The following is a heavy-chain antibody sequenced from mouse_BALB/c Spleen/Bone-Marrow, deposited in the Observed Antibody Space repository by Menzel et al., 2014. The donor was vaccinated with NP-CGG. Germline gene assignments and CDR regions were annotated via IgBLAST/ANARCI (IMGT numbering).Heavy chain of an antibody. D-gene: IGHD2-3*01. CDR3: ARSYDGYPYAMNY. Sequence: LVESGASVKISCKASGYLFTSYYMHWVKQSHGESLEWIGYFDPFNGGTSYNQKFKGKATLTVDKSSSTAYMHLSSLTSEDSAVYFCARSYDGYPYAMNYWGQGTSVTVSS. V-gene: IGHV1S135*01. J-gene: IGHJ4*01. CDR2: FDPFNGGT. CDR1: GYLFTSYY.